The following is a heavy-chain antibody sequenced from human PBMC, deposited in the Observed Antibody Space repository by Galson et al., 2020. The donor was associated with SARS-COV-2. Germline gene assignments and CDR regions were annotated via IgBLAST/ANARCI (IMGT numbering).Heavy chain of an antibody. J-gene: IGHJ4*02. D-gene: IGHD2-21*02. CDR1: GGSFRGYY. Sequence: SEPLSLTCAVYGGSFRGYYWSWIRQPPGKGLEWIGEINSSGSTNYHPSLKSRVTITVDTSKNHFSLKLSSVTAADTAVYYCAREENFVLVVTATRMCYFDYWGRGTLATVSS. CDR2: INSSGST. V-gene: IGHV4-34*01. CDR3: AREENFVLVVTATRMCYFDY.